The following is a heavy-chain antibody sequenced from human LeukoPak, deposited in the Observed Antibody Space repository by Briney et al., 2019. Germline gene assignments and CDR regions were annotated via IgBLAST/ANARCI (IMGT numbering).Heavy chain of an antibody. Sequence: GGSLRLSCAASGFSFSSSWMDWVRQAPGKGLEWVANIKPDGSDKTYVDSVKGRFTISRDNAKDSLYLEMDSLRVEDTALYYCSRSLNYWGQGALVTVSS. CDR1: GFSFSSSW. CDR2: IKPDGSDK. V-gene: IGHV3-7*01. CDR3: SRSLNY. J-gene: IGHJ4*02.